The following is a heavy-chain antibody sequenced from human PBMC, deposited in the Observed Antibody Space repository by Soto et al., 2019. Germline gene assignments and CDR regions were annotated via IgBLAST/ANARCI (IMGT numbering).Heavy chain of an antibody. CDR2: INHSGST. V-gene: IGHV4-34*01. J-gene: IGHJ6*03. Sequence: SETLSLTCAVYGGSFSGYYWSWIRQPPGKGLEWIGEINHSGSTNYNPSLKSRVTISADSSKSQFSLRLSSVTAADTAVYYCARTVLGPDLLADSFVDYYYYMDVWGQGTTVTSP. CDR1: GGSFSGYY. CDR3: ARTVLGPDLLADSFVDYYYYMDV. D-gene: IGHD3-9*01.